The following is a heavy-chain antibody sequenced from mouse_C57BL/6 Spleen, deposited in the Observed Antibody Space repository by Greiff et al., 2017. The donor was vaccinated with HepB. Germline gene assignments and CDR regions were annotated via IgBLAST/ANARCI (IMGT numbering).Heavy chain of an antibody. V-gene: IGHV1-78*01. CDR2: IYPRDGST. J-gene: IGHJ4*01. CDR3: ASYDYDEYYAMDY. D-gene: IGHD2-4*01. CDR1: GYTFTDHT. Sequence: QVQLQQSDAELVKPGASVKISCKVSGYTFTDHTIHWMKQRPEQGLEWIGYIYPRDGSTKYNEKFKGKATLTADKSSSTAYMQLNSLTSEDSEVYFCASYDYDEYYAMDYWGQGTSVTASS.